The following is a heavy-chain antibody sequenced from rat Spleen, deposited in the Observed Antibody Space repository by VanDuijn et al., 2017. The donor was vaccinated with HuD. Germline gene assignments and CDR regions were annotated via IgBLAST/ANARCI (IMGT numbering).Heavy chain of an antibody. J-gene: IGHJ2*01. Sequence: EVQLVESGGGLVQPGRSLKLSCAASGFTFRNYGMAWVRQAPTKGLDWVATISYDGSTTYYRDSVKGRFTISRDNAKSTLYLQMDSLRSEDTATYYCARQWDYWGQGVMVTVSS. CDR3: ARQWDY. V-gene: IGHV5-29*01. CDR2: ISYDGSTT. CDR1: GFTFRNYG.